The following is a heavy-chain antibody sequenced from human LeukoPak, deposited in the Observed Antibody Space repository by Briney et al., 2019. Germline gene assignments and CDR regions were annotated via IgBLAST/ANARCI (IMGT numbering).Heavy chain of an antibody. CDR1: GGSISSGGYS. CDR3: ARDSKPNYYDSSGSLGAFDI. J-gene: IGHJ3*02. Sequence: KPSETLSLTCAVSGGSISSGGYSWSWIRQPPGKGLEWIGYTYHSGSTYYNPSLKSRVTISVDRSKNQFSLKLSSVTAADTAVYYCARDSKPNYYDSSGSLGAFDIWGQGTMVTVSS. D-gene: IGHD3-22*01. CDR2: TYHSGST. V-gene: IGHV4-30-2*01.